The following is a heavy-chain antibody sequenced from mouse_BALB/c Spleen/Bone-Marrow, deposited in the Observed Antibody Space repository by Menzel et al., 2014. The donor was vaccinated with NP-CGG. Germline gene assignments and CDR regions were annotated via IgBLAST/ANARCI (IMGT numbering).Heavy chain of an antibody. J-gene: IGHJ2*01. CDR1: GYTFTDYN. Sequence: EVQLQQSGPELVKPGASVKISCKASGYTFTDYNMHWVKQSHGKSLEWIGYIYPYNGGTGYNQKFKSKAILTVDNSASTAYMELRSLTSEDSAVYYCARFGRDYWGQGTTLTVSS. CDR3: ARFGRDY. CDR2: IYPYNGGT. V-gene: IGHV1S29*02.